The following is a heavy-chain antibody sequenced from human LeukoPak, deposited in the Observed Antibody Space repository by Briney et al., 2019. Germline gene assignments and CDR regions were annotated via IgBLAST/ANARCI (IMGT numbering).Heavy chain of an antibody. J-gene: IGHJ4*02. D-gene: IGHD3-22*01. CDR3: TRDEDSSGYIDY. CDR1: GYSIRSDYY. Sequence: SVTLSLTCTVSGYSIRSDYYWGWLRQSPGKGLEWIGNIYHSGRIFYNPSLKSRPTISVDTSKNQFSLKLTSVTAADTAVYYCTRDEDSSGYIDYWGQGTLVTV. V-gene: IGHV4-38-2*02. CDR2: IYHSGRI.